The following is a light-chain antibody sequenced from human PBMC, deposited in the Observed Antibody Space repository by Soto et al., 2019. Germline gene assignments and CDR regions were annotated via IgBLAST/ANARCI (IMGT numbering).Light chain of an antibody. CDR3: CSYAGSHTLYV. V-gene: IGLV2-11*01. Sequence: QSVLTQPRSVSGSPGQSVTISCTGTSSDVGAYSYVSWYQQHPGKAPKLMIYDVTKRPSGVTDRFSGSKSGNTASLTISGLQAEDEADYYCCSYAGSHTLYVFGTGTKLTVL. CDR1: SSDVGAYSY. CDR2: DVT. J-gene: IGLJ1*01.